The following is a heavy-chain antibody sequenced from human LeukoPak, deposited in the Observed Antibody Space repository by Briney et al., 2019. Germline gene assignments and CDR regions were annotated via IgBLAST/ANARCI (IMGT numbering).Heavy chain of an antibody. Sequence: PGGTQRLSCAASGFSFSNYGMNWVRQAPGKGLEWVSAISGSGGSTYYADSVKGRFTISRDNSKNTLYLQMNSLRAEDTAVYYCAKWGYSGQFDYWGQGTLVTVSS. V-gene: IGHV3-23*01. CDR3: AKWGYSGQFDY. CDR1: GFSFSNYG. D-gene: IGHD1-26*01. J-gene: IGHJ4*02. CDR2: ISGSGGST.